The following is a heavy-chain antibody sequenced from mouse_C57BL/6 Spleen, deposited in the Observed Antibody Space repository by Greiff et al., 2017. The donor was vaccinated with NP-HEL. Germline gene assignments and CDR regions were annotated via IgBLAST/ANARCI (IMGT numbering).Heavy chain of an antibody. CDR3: AKERPRYDYRFDY. CDR2: IYTGDGDT. V-gene: IGHV1-82*01. Sequence: VQLQESGPELVKPGASVKISCKASGYAFSSSWMNWVKQRPGKGLEWIGRIYTGDGDTNYNGKFKGKATLTADKSSSTAYMQLSSLTSEDSAVYFCAKERPRYDYRFDYWGQGTTLTVSS. CDR1: GYAFSSSW. J-gene: IGHJ2*01. D-gene: IGHD2-4*01.